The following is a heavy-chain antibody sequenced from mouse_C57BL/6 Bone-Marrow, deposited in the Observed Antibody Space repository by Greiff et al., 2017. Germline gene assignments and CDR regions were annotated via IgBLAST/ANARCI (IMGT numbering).Heavy chain of an antibody. CDR3: TRGRAFGSSPYYYAMDY. Sequence: VQLQQSGTVLARPGASVKMSCKTSGYTFTSYWMHWVKQRPGQGLEWIGAIYPGNSDTSYNQKFKGKAKLTAVTSASTAYMELSSLTNEDSAVYYCTRGRAFGSSPYYYAMDYWGQGTSVTVSS. D-gene: IGHD1-1*01. CDR2: IYPGNSDT. V-gene: IGHV1-5*01. CDR1: GYTFTSYW. J-gene: IGHJ4*01.